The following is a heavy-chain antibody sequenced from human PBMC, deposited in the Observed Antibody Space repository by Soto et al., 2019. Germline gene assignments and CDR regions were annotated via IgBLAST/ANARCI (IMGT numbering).Heavy chain of an antibody. CDR2: INPVNGNT. J-gene: IGHJ4*02. CDR3: ARGGIYDCYVCTFDY. D-gene: IGHD2-21*02. CDR1: GYSFRSFA. Sequence: ASVKVSCKASGYSFRSFAMHWVRQAPGQRLEWMGWINPVNGNTKYSQNFQGRVTIIRDTFANTAYMEMSSLRSEDTAVYFCARGGIYDCYVCTFDYWGQGTEVTVST. V-gene: IGHV1-3*01.